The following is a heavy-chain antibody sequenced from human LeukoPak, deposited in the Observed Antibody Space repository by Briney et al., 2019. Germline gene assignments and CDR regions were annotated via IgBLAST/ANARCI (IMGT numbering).Heavy chain of an antibody. J-gene: IGHJ6*03. D-gene: IGHD5-24*01. CDR3: ARDVEMTAMWYYMDV. Sequence: PSETLSLTCSVSGASISSGSNYWGWIRQPPGKTLEWIGSIYSSGSTYYNPSLKSRVIIIIDTPKNHFSLTLSSVTAADTAVYYCARDVEMTAMWYYMDVWGKGTTVTVSS. CDR2: IYSSGST. CDR1: GASISSGSNY. V-gene: IGHV4-39*07.